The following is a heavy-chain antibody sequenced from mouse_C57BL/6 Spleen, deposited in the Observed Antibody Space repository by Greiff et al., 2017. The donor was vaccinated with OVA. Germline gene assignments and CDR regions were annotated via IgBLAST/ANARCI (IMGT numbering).Heavy chain of an antibody. J-gene: IGHJ3*01. CDR2: IRSKSNNYAT. V-gene: IGHV10-1*01. CDR1: GFSFNTYA. Sequence: EVKLVESGGGLVQPKGSLKLSCAASGFSFNTYAMNWVRQAPGKGLEWVARIRSKSNNYATYYADSVKDRFTISRDDSESMLYLQMNNLKTEDTAMYYCVRSYSNYFDWFAYWGQGTLVTVSA. D-gene: IGHD2-5*01. CDR3: VRSYSNYFDWFAY.